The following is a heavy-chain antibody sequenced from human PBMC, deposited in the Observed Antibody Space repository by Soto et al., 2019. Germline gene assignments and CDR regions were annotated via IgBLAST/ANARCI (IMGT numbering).Heavy chain of an antibody. J-gene: IGHJ6*02. CDR3: AGERSALPGARDAMDV. CDR1: GFNFNTYS. D-gene: IGHD1-26*01. CDR2: ISASGGYK. Sequence: GGSLRLSCAASGFNFNTYSMNWVRQAPGKGLEWVSFISASGGYKYYADSVRGRFTISRDNAKKSVYLEMNSLTADDTAVYYCAGERSALPGARDAMDVWGQGTTVTVSS. V-gene: IGHV3-21*01.